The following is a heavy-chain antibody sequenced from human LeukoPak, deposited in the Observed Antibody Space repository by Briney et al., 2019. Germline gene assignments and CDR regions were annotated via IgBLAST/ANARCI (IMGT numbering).Heavy chain of an antibody. CDR3: ARTYWSGYYAGYFQH. CDR1: GFTVSSNY. J-gene: IGHJ1*01. V-gene: IGHV3-7*01. D-gene: IGHD3-3*01. CDR2: IKQDGSEK. Sequence: GGSLRLSCAASGFTVSSNYMSWVRQAPGKGLEWVANIKQDGSEKYYVDSVKGRFTISRDNAKNSLYLQMNSLRAEDTAVYYCARTYWSGYYAGYFQHWGQGTLVTVSS.